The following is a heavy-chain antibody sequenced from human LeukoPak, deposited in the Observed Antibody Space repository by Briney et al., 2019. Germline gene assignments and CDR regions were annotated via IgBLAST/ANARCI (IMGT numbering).Heavy chain of an antibody. CDR2: IYPGDSET. D-gene: IGHD3-3*01. CDR1: GYTFTDYW. V-gene: IGHV5-51*01. CDR3: ARHLRYDFLSGYFDH. Sequence: GESLKISCKCSGYTFTDYWIGWVRQMPGRGLELMGIIYPGDSETRHNPSFQGQVTISADKSITTAYLQWINLRASDTAIYYCARHLRYDFLSGYFDHWGQGILVTVSS. J-gene: IGHJ4*02.